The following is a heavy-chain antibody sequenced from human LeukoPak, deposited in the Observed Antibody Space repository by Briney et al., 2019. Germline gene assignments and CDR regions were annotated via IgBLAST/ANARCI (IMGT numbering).Heavy chain of an antibody. D-gene: IGHD6-13*01. CDR3: AKDGSWMAAAGTYVVYGMDV. J-gene: IGHJ6*02. Sequence: RPGGSLRLSCAASGFTFSSYSMNWVRQAPGKGLEWVSYISSSSSTIYYADSVKGRFTISRDNAKNSLYLQMNSLRAEDTALYYCAKDGSWMAAAGTYVVYGMDVWGQGTTVTVSS. CDR2: ISSSSSTI. CDR1: GFTFSSYS. V-gene: IGHV3-48*04.